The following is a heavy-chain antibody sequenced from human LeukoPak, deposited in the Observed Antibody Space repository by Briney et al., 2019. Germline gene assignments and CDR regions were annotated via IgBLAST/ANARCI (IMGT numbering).Heavy chain of an antibody. D-gene: IGHD2-8*01. CDR1: GFTFSSYW. Sequence: GGSLRLSCAASGFTFSSYWMNWVRQAPGKGLVWVSRIASDGSSTTYADSVKGRFSISRDNAKNTLYLQMNSLRVEDTAVYYCARGRPXGNGYWGQGTLVTVSS. V-gene: IGHV3-74*01. CDR2: IASDGSST. CDR3: ARGRPXGNGY. J-gene: IGHJ4*02.